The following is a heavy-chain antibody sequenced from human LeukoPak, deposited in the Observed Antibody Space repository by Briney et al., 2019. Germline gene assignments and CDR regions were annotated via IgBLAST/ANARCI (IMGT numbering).Heavy chain of an antibody. CDR2: INHSGST. CDR1: GGSFSGYY. J-gene: IGHJ6*02. D-gene: IGHD4/OR15-4a*01. CDR3: ARDEEAKAYGMDV. Sequence: SSETLSLTCAVYGGSFSGYYWSWIRQPPGKGLEWIGEINHSGSTNYNPSLKSRVTISVDTSKNQFSLKLSSVTAADTAVYYCARDEEAKAYGMDVWGQGTTVTVSS. V-gene: IGHV4-34*01.